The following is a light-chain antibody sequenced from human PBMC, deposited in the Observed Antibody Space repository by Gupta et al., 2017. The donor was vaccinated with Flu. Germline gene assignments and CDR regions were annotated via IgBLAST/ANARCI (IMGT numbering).Light chain of an antibody. CDR3: MQALQTPLT. CDR2: LGS. Sequence: VPPGEPASISCSSSQSLLQSTGYNYLDLYVQKPGQPPQLLIYLGSTRASGVPDRFSGTGSGTDFTLRINRVEAEDVGVYFCMQALQTPLTFGGGTKVEIQ. V-gene: IGKV2-28*01. CDR1: QSLLQSTGYNY. J-gene: IGKJ4*01.